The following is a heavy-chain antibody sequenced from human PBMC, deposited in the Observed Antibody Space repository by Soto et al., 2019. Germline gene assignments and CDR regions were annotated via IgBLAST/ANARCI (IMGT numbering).Heavy chain of an antibody. CDR2: IYYSGDS. CDR1: GDSISPYY. J-gene: IGHJ4*02. V-gene: IGHV4-59*01. Sequence: SETLSVTCTVSGDSISPYYWSWIRQPPGKGLEWIGYIYYSGDSNYNPSLKSRVTMSEDTSKNQFSLKLTSVTAADTAVYYCARYRRGSGWYYLDYWSQGTLVTVS. D-gene: IGHD6-19*01. CDR3: ARYRRGSGWYYLDY.